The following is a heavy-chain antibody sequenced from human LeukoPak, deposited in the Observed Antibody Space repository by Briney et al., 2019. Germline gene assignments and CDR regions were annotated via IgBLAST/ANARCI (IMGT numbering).Heavy chain of an antibody. D-gene: IGHD3-22*01. Sequence: SETLSLTCTFSGGSISSYYWSWIRQPAGQGLEWIGRIFTSGSTNYKHTIKSRVTMSVDTSKNEFPLKLSSVTAADTAVYYCAREVYYDSSGYYYVGNYFDYWGQGTLGTVSP. CDR3: AREVYYDSSGYYYVGNYFDY. CDR2: IFTSGST. J-gene: IGHJ4*02. CDR1: GGSISSYY. V-gene: IGHV4-4*07.